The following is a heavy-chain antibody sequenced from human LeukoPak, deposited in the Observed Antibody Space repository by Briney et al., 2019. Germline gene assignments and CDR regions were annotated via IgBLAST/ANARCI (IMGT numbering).Heavy chain of an antibody. Sequence: SETLSLACTVSGGSISSGDYYWTWIRQPPGKGLEWIGYIYYSGSTSYNPSLKSRITISVDTSRNHFSLRLTSVTAADTAVYYCARWYYYGSGRRQFDYWGQGTLVTVSS. CDR3: ARWYYYGSGRRQFDY. CDR1: GGSISSGDYY. D-gene: IGHD3-10*01. V-gene: IGHV4-30-4*01. J-gene: IGHJ4*02. CDR2: IYYSGST.